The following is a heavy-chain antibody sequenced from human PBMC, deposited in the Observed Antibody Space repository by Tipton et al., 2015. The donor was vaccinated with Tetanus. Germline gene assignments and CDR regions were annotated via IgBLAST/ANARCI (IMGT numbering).Heavy chain of an antibody. CDR2: IYPGDSDA. Sequence: QLVQSGPEVKKPGESLKISCKASGHNSRSYWVSWVRQMPGKGLEWMGLIYPGDSDATYSPSFQGQVTISADKSISTAYLQWTSLKASDTAIYYCARPLTSVAFGGFAFDVWGQGTLVTVSS. CDR1: GHNSRSYW. V-gene: IGHV5-51*01. J-gene: IGHJ3*01. CDR3: ARPLTSVAFGGFAFDV. D-gene: IGHD3-16*01.